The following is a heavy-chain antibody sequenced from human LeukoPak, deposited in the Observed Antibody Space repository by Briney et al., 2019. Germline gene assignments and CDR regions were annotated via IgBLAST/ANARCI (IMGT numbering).Heavy chain of an antibody. J-gene: IGHJ5*02. CDR2: ISSNGGST. CDR1: GFTFSSYA. D-gene: IGHD2-8*01. CDR3: ARGLYSQADLFDD. V-gene: IGHV3-64*01. Sequence: GGSLRLSCAASGFTFSSYAMHWVRQAPGKGLEYVSAISSNGGSTYYANSVKGRFTISRDNSKNTLYLQMGSLRAEDMAVYYCARGLYSQADLFDDWGQGTLVTVSS.